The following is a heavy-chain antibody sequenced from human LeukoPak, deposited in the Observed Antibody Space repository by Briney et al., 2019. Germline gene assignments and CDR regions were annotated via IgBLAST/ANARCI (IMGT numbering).Heavy chain of an antibody. CDR2: IYHSGST. CDR3: AREVGYYDSSGYYPEDFDY. CDR1: GYSISSGYY. Sequence: SETLSLTCTVSGYSISSGYYWGWIRQPPEKGPEWIGSIYHSGSTYYNPSLKSRVTISVVTSKNQFSLKLSSVTAADTAVYYCAREVGYYDSSGYYPEDFDYWGQGTLVTVSS. V-gene: IGHV4-38-2*02. J-gene: IGHJ4*02. D-gene: IGHD3-22*01.